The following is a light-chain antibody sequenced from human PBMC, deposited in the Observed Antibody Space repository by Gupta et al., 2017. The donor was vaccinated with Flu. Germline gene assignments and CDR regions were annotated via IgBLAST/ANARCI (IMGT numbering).Light chain of an antibody. J-gene: IGKJ1*01. CDR1: RGISNY. CDR2: AAS. V-gene: IGKV1-27*01. CDR3: QKYDSAPRT. Sequence: GVRVTITCRASRGISNYLAWYQQKPGKPPKILIYAASTLQSGVPFRFSGSGSGTDFTLTISSLQPEDVATYYCQKYDSAPRTFGRGTKVEIK.